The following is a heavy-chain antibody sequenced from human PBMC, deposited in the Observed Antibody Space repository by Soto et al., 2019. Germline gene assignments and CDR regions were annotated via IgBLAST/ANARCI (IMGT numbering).Heavy chain of an antibody. CDR2: ISYDGSNK. CDR3: AKEAAAGTGYFDY. CDR1: GFTFSSYG. Sequence: GGSLRLSCAASGFTFSSYGMHWVRQAPGKGLEWVAVISYDGSNKYYADSVKGRFTISRDNSKNTLYLQMNSLRAEDTAVYYCAKEAAAGTGYFDYWGQGTLVTVSS. D-gene: IGHD6-13*01. V-gene: IGHV3-30*18. J-gene: IGHJ4*02.